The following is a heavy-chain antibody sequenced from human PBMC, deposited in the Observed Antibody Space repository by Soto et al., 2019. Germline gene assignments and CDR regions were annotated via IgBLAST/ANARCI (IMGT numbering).Heavy chain of an antibody. V-gene: IGHV3-23*01. J-gene: IGHJ6*02. Sequence: EVQLLESGGGLVQPGGSLRLSCAASGFTFSSYAMSWVRQAPGKGLEWVSAISGSGGSTYYADSVKGRFTISRDNSKNMLYLQMNSLRAEDTAVYYCAKDPRGSVGYSYGNHYYYYGMDVWGQGTTVTVSS. CDR1: GFTFSSYA. D-gene: IGHD5-18*01. CDR3: AKDPRGSVGYSYGNHYYYYGMDV. CDR2: ISGSGGST.